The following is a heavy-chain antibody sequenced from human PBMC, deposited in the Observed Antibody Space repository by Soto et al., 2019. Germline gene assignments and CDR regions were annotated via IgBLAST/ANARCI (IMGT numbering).Heavy chain of an antibody. Sequence: SQTLSLTCAISGDSVSSDSAAWNWIRQSPSRGLEWLGKTFYRSKWYYDYPVSVKSRISINSDTSKNELSLQLKSVTPEDTAVYYCVRHRSSWDYYAMDVWGQGTTVTVSS. J-gene: IGHJ6*02. CDR1: GDSVSSDSAA. V-gene: IGHV6-1*01. CDR2: TFYRSKWYY. D-gene: IGHD6-13*01. CDR3: VRHRSSWDYYAMDV.